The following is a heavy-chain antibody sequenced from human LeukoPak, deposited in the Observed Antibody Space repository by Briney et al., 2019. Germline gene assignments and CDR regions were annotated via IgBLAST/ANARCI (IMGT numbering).Heavy chain of an antibody. Sequence: GGSLRLSCAASGFTLDDYTMHWVRQPPGKGLEWVSLISWDAASTYYADSVKGRFTISRDNSKNSLYLQMNSLRTEDTALYYCARSTAYSSAWYYFDDWGQGTLVTVSS. CDR3: ARSTAYSSAWYYFDD. V-gene: IGHV3-43*01. CDR1: GFTLDDYT. J-gene: IGHJ4*02. D-gene: IGHD6-13*01. CDR2: ISWDAAST.